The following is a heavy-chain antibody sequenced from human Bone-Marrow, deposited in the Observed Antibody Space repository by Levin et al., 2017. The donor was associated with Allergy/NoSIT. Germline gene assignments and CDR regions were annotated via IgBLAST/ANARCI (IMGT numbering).Heavy chain of an antibody. D-gene: IGHD3-10*01. J-gene: IGHJ5*02. CDR2: FDPEDGET. V-gene: IGHV1-24*01. CDR3: ATDGTGAADQTRYNWFDP. Sequence: ASVKVSCKVSGYTLTELSMHWVRQAPGKGLEWMGGFDPEDGETIYAQKFQGRVTMTEDTSTDTAYMELSSLRSEDTAVYYCATDGTGAADQTRYNWFDPWGQGTLVTVSS. CDR1: GYTLTELS.